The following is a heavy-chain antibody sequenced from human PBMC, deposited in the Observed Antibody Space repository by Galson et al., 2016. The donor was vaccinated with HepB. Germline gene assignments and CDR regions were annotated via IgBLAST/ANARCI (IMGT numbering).Heavy chain of an antibody. CDR3: AKDVGHRSHGLDV. CDR1: GFTFSDYE. Sequence: SLRLSCAASGFTFSDYEMQWVRQAPGKGLEWVSYTSSSAGTKYYADTVKGRFTVSRDRAKSSLYLQMNSLRAEDTAFYYCAKDVGHRSHGLDVWGQGTTVTVSS. V-gene: IGHV3-48*03. CDR2: TSSSAGTK. J-gene: IGHJ6*02. D-gene: IGHD1-26*01.